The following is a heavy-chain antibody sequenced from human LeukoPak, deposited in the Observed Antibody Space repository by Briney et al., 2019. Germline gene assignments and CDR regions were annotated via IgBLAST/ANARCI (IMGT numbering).Heavy chain of an antibody. Sequence: SETLSLTCTVSGGSISSSSYYWGWIRQPPGKGLEWIGSIYYSGSTYYNPSLKSRVTISVDTSKNQFSLKLSSVTAADTAVYYCARLEGLWFGTYYFDYWGQGTLVTVSS. D-gene: IGHD3-10*01. V-gene: IGHV4-39*07. CDR1: GGSISSSSYY. CDR3: ARLEGLWFGTYYFDY. CDR2: IYYSGST. J-gene: IGHJ4*02.